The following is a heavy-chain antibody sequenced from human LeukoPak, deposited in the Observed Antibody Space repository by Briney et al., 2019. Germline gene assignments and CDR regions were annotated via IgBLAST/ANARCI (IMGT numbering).Heavy chain of an antibody. CDR1: GYKFTDDY. CDR2: INPDSGFT. V-gene: IGHV1-2*02. D-gene: IGHD3-16*01. Sequence: ASVKVSCKASGYKFTDDYMHWVRQAPGQGLEFMGWINPDSGFTNYAQKFKGRVTMTRDTSISTAYLEVRSPTSDDTAVYYCAPTAEAYTSWWKVWGQGTLVTVSS. CDR3: APTAEAYTSWWKV. J-gene: IGHJ4*02.